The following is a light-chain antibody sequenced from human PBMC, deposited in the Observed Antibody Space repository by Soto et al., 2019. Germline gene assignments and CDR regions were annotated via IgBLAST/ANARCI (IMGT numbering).Light chain of an antibody. CDR3: CSSTSSPYL. J-gene: IGLJ1*01. V-gene: IGLV2-14*01. Sequence: QSVLTQPASVSGSLGQSITISCTGSPSDIGAYDFVSWFQQRPGRAPKLIIYEVLNRPSGVSDRYSGSKSANTASLTISGLQADDEADYYCCSSTSSPYLFGSGTKVTVL. CDR2: EVL. CDR1: PSDIGAYDF.